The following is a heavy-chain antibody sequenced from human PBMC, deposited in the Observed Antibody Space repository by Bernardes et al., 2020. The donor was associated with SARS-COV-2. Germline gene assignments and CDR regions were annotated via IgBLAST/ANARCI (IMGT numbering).Heavy chain of an antibody. J-gene: IGHJ5*02. V-gene: IGHV1-18*01. CDR1: GYTFTAYG. Sequence: ASVKVSCKTSGYTFTAYGISWVRQAPGQGLEWMGWISGDNANTDYAQKFQGRVTMTTDTSTRTAYMELRSLRSDDTAVYYCATVVGYSYGGGWFDPWGQGTLVTVSS. D-gene: IGHD5-12*01. CDR2: ISGDNANT. CDR3: ATVVGYSYGGGWFDP.